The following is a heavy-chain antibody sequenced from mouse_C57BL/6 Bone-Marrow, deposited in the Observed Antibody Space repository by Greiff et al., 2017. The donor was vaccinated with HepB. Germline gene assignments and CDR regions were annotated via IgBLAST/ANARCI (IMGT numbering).Heavy chain of an antibody. J-gene: IGHJ4*01. Sequence: EVKVVESEGGLVQPGSSMKLSCTASGFTFSDYYMAWVRQVPEKGLEWVANINYDGSSTYYLDSLKSRFIISRDNAKNILYLQMSSLKSEDTATYYCERVSYFYAIDYWCQRTSVTVSS. CDR3: ERVSYFYAIDY. CDR2: INYDGSST. CDR1: GFTFSDYY. V-gene: IGHV5-16*01.